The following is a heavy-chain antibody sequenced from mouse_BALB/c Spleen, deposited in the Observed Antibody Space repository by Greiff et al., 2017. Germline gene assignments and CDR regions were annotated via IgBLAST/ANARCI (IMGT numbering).Heavy chain of an antibody. CDR1: GFTFSSYT. Sequence: EVQLQESGGGLVQPGGSLKLSCAASGFTFSSYTMSWVRQTPEKRLEWVAYISNGGGSTYYPDTVKGRFTISRDNAKNTLYLQMSSVKSEDTAMYYCARLMITTKGSGMDYWGQGTSVTVSS. J-gene: IGHJ4*01. V-gene: IGHV5-12-2*01. D-gene: IGHD2-4*01. CDR3: ARLMITTKGSGMDY. CDR2: ISNGGGST.